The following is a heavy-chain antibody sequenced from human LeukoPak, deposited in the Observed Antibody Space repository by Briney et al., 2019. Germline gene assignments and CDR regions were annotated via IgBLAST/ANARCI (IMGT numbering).Heavy chain of an antibody. Sequence: ASVKVSCKASGYTFTSYGISWVRQPPGQGLEWMGWISAYNGNTNYAQKLQGRVTMTTDTSTSTAYMELRSLRSDDTAVYYCARVSWGYGILTGYYNGFDYWGQGTLVTVSS. CDR3: ARVSWGYGILTGYYNGFDY. CDR2: ISAYNGNT. J-gene: IGHJ4*02. V-gene: IGHV1-18*01. CDR1: GYTFTSYG. D-gene: IGHD3-9*01.